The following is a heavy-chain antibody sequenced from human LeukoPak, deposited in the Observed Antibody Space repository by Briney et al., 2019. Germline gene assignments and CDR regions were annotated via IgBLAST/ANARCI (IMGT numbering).Heavy chain of an antibody. CDR2: IKGDGIEK. J-gene: IGHJ5*01. CDR1: GFSFSRYW. V-gene: IGHV3-7*01. Sequence: GGSLRLSCAASGFSFSRYWTNWVRQAPGKGLEWVANIKGDGIEKNYVDSVKGRFSISRDNAMNSLYLQMDSLRAEDTAVYYCAKEGAYPIITYDSWGQGALVTVSS. D-gene: IGHD3-10*01. CDR3: AKEGAYPIITYDS.